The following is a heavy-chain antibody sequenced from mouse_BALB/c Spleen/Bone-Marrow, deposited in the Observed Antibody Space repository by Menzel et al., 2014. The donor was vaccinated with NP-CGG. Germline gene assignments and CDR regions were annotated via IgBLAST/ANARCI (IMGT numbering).Heavy chain of an antibody. CDR2: IRLKSNNYAT. CDR3: TRGNWFAY. Sequence: VQLKDSGGGLVQPGGSMKLSCVASGFTFSNYWMNWVRQSPEKGLEWVAEIRLKSNNYATHYAESVKGRFTISRDDSKSSVYLQMNNLRAEDTGIYYCTRGNWFAYWGQGTLVTVSA. J-gene: IGHJ3*01. CDR1: GFTFSNYW. D-gene: IGHD2-1*01. V-gene: IGHV6-6*02.